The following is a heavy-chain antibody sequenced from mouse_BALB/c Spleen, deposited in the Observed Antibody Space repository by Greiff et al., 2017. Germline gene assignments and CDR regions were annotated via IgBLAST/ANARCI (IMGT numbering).Heavy chain of an antibody. D-gene: IGHD2-10*01. CDR3: ARGRAYYDAMDY. CDR1: GFTFSSYA. J-gene: IGHJ4*01. Sequence: EVQGVESGGGLVKPGGSLKLSCAASGFTFSSYAMSWVRQTPEKRLEWVASISSGGSTYYPDSVKGRFTISRDNARNILYLQMSSLRSEDTAMYYCARGRAYYDAMDYWGQGTSVTVSS. CDR2: ISSGGST. V-gene: IGHV5-6-5*01.